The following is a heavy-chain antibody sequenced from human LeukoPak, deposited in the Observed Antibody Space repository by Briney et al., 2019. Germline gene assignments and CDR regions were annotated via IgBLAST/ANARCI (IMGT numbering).Heavy chain of an antibody. Sequence: PSETLSLTCTVSGTSFGDYYWSWIRQPAGKGLEWIGRIYTSGSTTYNPSLKSRVTMSVDTSKSQFSLNLMSVTAADTAVYYCTRGTGTTGEVNFDPWGQGTLVTVPS. CDR2: IYTSGST. J-gene: IGHJ5*02. CDR3: TRGTGTTGEVNFDP. V-gene: IGHV4-4*07. CDR1: GTSFGDYY. D-gene: IGHD4-17*01.